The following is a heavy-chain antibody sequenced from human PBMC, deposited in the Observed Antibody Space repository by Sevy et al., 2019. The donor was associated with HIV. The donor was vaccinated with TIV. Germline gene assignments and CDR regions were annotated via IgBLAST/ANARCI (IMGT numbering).Heavy chain of an antibody. V-gene: IGHV5-51*01. CDR3: ATGAHLPFDAFHV. J-gene: IGHJ3*01. Sequence: GESLKISCQGSGYRIFNNWVAWVRQMPGKGLEWRGMIYHGNSDTRYSPPFQGQVTISADNSIGNAYLQWSSLRASDTAIYFCATGAHLPFDAFHVWGQGTKVTVSS. CDR1: GYRIFNNW. CDR2: IYHGNSDT. D-gene: IGHD1-1*01.